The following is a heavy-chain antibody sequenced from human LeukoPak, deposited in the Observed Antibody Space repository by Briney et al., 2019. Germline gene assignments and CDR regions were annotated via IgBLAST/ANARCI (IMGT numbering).Heavy chain of an antibody. Sequence: GASVKVSCKASGGTFSSYAITWVRQAPGQGLEWMGGIIPIFGTANYAQKFQGRVTITADESTSTAYMELSSLRSEDTAVYYCARGWDSSGWYDYWGQGTLVTVSS. CDR2: IIPIFGTA. V-gene: IGHV1-69*13. J-gene: IGHJ4*02. D-gene: IGHD6-19*01. CDR1: GGTFSSYA. CDR3: ARGWDSSGWYDY.